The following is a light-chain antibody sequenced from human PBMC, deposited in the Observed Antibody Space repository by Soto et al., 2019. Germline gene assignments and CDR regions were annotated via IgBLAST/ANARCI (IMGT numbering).Light chain of an antibody. V-gene: IGKV3-20*01. Sequence: EIVLTQSPGTLSLSLGERATLSCRASQSVSRNYLAWYQHKPGQAPRLLIYGASTRATGIPDRFSGSGSGTDFTLTIYRLEPEDFAVYCCQQYGSSPLTFGGGTKVEIK. CDR1: QSVSRNY. CDR3: QQYGSSPLT. J-gene: IGKJ4*01. CDR2: GAS.